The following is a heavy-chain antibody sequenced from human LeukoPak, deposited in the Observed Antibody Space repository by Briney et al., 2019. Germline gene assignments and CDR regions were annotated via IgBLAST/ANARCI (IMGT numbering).Heavy chain of an antibody. Sequence: SETLSLTCTVSGGSISSYYWSWIRQPAGKGLEWIGRIYASGSTDYNASLKSRVTMSVDTSKNQFSLNLSSVTAADTAVYYCAREGWTSYYYYMDVWGKGTTVTVSS. D-gene: IGHD2-15*01. CDR3: AREGWTSYYYYMDV. J-gene: IGHJ6*03. V-gene: IGHV4-4*07. CDR2: IYASGST. CDR1: GGSISSYY.